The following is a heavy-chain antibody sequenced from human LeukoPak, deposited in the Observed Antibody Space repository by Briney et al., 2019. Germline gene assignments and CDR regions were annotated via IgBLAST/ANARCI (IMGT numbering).Heavy chain of an antibody. V-gene: IGHV3-74*01. CDR3: ARDRGLIGSSSWYDAFDI. D-gene: IGHD6-13*01. Sequence: GGSLRLSCAASGFTFSSYWMHWVRQAPGKGLVWVPRINSDGRSTSYADSVKGRFTISRDNSKNTLHLQMNSLRAEDTAVYYCARDRGLIGSSSWYDAFDIWGQGTMVTVSS. CDR2: INSDGRST. J-gene: IGHJ3*02. CDR1: GFTFSSYW.